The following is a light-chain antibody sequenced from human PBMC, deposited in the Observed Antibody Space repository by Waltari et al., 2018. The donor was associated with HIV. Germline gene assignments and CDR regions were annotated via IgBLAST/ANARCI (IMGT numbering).Light chain of an antibody. CDR1: PGSVSTTYY. CDR2: NTD. CDR3: ALYMGSGVWV. Sequence: QTVVTQAPSFSVSPGATVTLTCALRPGSVSTTYYPRWYQQTPGQAPRTLISNTDTRSSGVPDRFSGSIGGDKAVLTITGAQADDECDYYCALYMGSGVWVFGGGTTLTVL. J-gene: IGLJ3*02. V-gene: IGLV8-61*01.